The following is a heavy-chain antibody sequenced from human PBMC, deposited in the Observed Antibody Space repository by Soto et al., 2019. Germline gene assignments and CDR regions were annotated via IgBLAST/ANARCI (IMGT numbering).Heavy chain of an antibody. CDR1: GFSLNTGGLG. CDR2: LYWDGDK. Sequence: QITLKESGPTLVKPTQTLTLTCTSSGFSLNTGGLGVGWIRQPPGKALEWLALLYWDGDKCYSPSPKSRLSINTYISNNQGVLTLTSEDPVDKAAYLCAVTRCRGLCLRSYSSHHAYGTDVCGRGTTVTVSS. CDR3: AVTRCRGLCLRSYSSHHAYGTDV. D-gene: IGHD6-6*01. J-gene: IGHJ6*02. V-gene: IGHV2-5*02.